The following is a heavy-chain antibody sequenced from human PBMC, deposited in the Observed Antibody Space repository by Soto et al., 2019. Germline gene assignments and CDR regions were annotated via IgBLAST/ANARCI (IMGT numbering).Heavy chain of an antibody. CDR3: ARDGTLYDSSAYYYPY. J-gene: IGHJ4*02. V-gene: IGHV1-69*13. D-gene: IGHD3-22*01. Sequence: GASVKVSCKASGGTFSRYTITWVRQAPGQGLEWMGGITPMFGTPNYAQKFQGRVTITADESTSTAYMEMSSVRSEDTSMYYCARDGTLYDSSAYYYPYWGQGTLVTVSS. CDR1: GGTFSRYT. CDR2: ITPMFGTP.